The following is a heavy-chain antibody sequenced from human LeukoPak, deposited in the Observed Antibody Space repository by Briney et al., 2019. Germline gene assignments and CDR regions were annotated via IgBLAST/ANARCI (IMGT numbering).Heavy chain of an antibody. CDR1: GFTLNTNA. Sequence: GRSLRLSCAAAGFTLNTNAMHWVRQAPGKGLAWVAVISYDGYSKYYTDSVKGRFTISRDNSKSTLYLQMNSLRAEDTAVYYCARAYAPPAAFDIWGQGTMVTVSS. CDR2: ISYDGYSK. J-gene: IGHJ3*02. CDR3: ARAYAPPAAFDI. V-gene: IGHV3-30-3*01.